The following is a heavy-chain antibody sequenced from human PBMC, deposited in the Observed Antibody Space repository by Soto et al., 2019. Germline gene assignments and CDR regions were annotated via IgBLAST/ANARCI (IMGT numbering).Heavy chain of an antibody. Sequence: HPGGSLRLACAASGFTFSIYAMGCVLPPPGKGLEWVSAIIGSGGSTYYADSVKGRFNISRANSKNTLYLQMKSLRAEGTAVYYCAKDSPESIVGATHIDYWGQGTLVTVSS. D-gene: IGHD1-26*01. CDR1: GFTFSIYA. CDR3: AKDSPESIVGATHIDY. V-gene: IGHV3-23*01. CDR2: IIGSGGST. J-gene: IGHJ4*02.